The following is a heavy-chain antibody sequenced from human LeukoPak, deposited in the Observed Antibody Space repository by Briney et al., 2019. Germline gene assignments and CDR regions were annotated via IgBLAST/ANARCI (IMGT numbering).Heavy chain of an antibody. CDR3: ARDQYYYDGSGYPDL. J-gene: IGHJ2*01. CDR2: IYTTGST. Sequence: PSETLSLTCTVSGGSISSGSYYWSWIRQPAGKGLEWIGRIYTTGSTNYNPSLKSRVTISVDTSKNQFSLKLSSVTAADTAVYYCARDQYYYDGSGYPDLWGRGTLVTVSS. CDR1: GGSISSGSYY. V-gene: IGHV4-61*02. D-gene: IGHD3-22*01.